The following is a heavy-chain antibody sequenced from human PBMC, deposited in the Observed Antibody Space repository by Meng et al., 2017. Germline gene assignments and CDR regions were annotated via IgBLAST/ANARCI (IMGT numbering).Heavy chain of an antibody. CDR3: ATTLNYDFWSGFYY. V-gene: IGHV1-3*01. J-gene: IGHJ4*02. CDR2: INAGNGDA. Sequence: QLVSVWAEVKEPLGHSVKIPLKAHGSTFNTHAMHWVRQAPGQRLEWMGWINAGNGDAKFSQKFQGRVSISRDTSASTAYMELRSLRFEDTAVYYCATTLNYDFWSGFYYWGQGTLVTVSS. CDR1: GSTFNTHA. D-gene: IGHD3-3*01.